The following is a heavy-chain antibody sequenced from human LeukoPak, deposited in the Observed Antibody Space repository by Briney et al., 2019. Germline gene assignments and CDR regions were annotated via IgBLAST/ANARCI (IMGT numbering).Heavy chain of an antibody. D-gene: IGHD3-10*01. J-gene: IGHJ4*02. CDR1: GFTFDDYA. V-gene: IGHV3-9*01. CDR2: ISWNSGSI. CDR3: AKDEVLLWFGESYFDY. Sequence: GRSLRLSCAASGFTFDDYAMHWVRQAPGKGLEWVSGISWNSGSIGYADSVKGRFTISRDNTKNSLYLQMNSLRAEDTALYYCAKDEVLLWFGESYFDYWGQGTLVTASS.